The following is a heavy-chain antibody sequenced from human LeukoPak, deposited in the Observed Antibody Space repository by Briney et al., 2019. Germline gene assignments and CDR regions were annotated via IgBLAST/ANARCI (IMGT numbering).Heavy chain of an antibody. V-gene: IGHV4-34*01. CDR1: GGSFSGYY. Sequence: SETLSLTCAVYGGSFSGYYWSWIRQPPGKGLEWIGEINHSGSTNYNPSLKSRVTISVDTSKNQLSLKLSSVTAADTAVYYCARGEEHCSGGSCYATYYFDYWGQGTLVTVSS. CDR3: ARGEEHCSGGSCYATYYFDY. CDR2: INHSGST. D-gene: IGHD2-15*01. J-gene: IGHJ4*02.